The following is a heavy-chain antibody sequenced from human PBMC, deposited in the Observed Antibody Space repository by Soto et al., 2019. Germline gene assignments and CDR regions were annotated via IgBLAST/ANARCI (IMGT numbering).Heavy chain of an antibody. Sequence: GSLRLSCEASGFTFSRFSMNWVRQVPGKGLEWVASISSGSSDTWYADSVKGRFIISRDNAQNSLFLQMNTLRPEDTAMYYCARVAYWGPGTPVPVSS. CDR3: ARVAY. J-gene: IGHJ4*02. CDR2: ISSGSSDT. V-gene: IGHV3-21*01. CDR1: GFTFSRFS.